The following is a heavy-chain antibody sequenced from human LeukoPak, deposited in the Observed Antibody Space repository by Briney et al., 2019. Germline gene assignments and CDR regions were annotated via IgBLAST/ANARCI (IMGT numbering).Heavy chain of an antibody. D-gene: IGHD3/OR15-3a*01. J-gene: IGHJ4*02. CDR3: ARGTYYYEF. CDR2: MNQFGTEI. Sequence: PGGSLRLSCAASKFTFSDYWMTWVRQAPGKGPEWVAYMNQFGTEIKYLDSVKGRFTISRDNAKNSLYLWMTSLRADDTAVYYCARGTYYYEFWGQGNLLTVSS. CDR1: KFTFSDYW. V-gene: IGHV3-7*04.